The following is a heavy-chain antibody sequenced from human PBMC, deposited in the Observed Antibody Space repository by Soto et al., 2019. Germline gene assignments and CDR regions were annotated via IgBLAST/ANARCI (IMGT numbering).Heavy chain of an antibody. CDR3: ARESEDLTSNFDY. J-gene: IGHJ4*02. CDR1: GFTFSSYD. V-gene: IGHV3-13*01. Sequence: GSLRLSCAASGFTFSSYDMHWVRQATGKGLEWVSAIGTAGDTYYPGSVKGRFTISRDNAKNSVYLDMNSLSAEDTAVYYCARESEDLTSNFDYWGQGTLVTSPQ. CDR2: IGTAGDT.